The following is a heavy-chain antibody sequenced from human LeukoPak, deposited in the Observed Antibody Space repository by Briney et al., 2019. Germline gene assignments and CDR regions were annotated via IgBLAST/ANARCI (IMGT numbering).Heavy chain of an antibody. V-gene: IGHV1-2*02. Sequence: RASVKVSCKASGYTFTGYYIHWVRQAPGQGLEWMGWINPNSGGTNYAQKFQGRVTMTRDTSISTAYMELSRLRSDDTAVYYCARAPYSSGWSDYWGQGTLVTVSS. J-gene: IGHJ4*02. CDR3: ARAPYSSGWSDY. CDR2: INPNSGGT. D-gene: IGHD6-19*01. CDR1: GYTFTGYY.